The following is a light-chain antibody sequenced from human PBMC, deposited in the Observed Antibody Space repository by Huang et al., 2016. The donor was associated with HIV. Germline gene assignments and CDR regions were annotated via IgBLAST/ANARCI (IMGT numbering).Light chain of an antibody. J-gene: IGKJ2*01. CDR2: DAS. Sequence: EIVLTQSPATLYLSPGERATLSCGATQTVRNSFLAWFQQKPGLAPRLLIYDASVRATDIPDRFSGSGSGTDFTLTINRLEPEDFAVYYCQQYGDSSYSFGQGTKLQIK. CDR3: QQYGDSSYS. CDR1: QTVRNSF. V-gene: IGKV3D-20*01.